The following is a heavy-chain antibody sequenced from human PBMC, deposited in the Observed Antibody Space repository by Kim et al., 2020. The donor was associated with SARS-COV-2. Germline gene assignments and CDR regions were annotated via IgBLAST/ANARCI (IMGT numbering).Heavy chain of an antibody. CDR1: GGSVSSGSYY. CDR3: ASVVVAATPHYGMDV. J-gene: IGHJ6*02. Sequence: SETLSLTCTVSGGSVSSGSYYWSWIRQPPGKGLEWIGYIYYSGSTNYNPSLKSRVTISVDTSKNQFSLKLSSVTAADTAVYYCASVVVAATPHYGMDVWDQGTTVTVSS. D-gene: IGHD2-15*01. V-gene: IGHV4-61*01. CDR2: IYYSGST.